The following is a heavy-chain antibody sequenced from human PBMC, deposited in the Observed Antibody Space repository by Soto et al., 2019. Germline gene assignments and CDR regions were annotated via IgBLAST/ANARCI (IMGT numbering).Heavy chain of an antibody. J-gene: IGHJ5*02. CDR3: ARIYYDFWSGYVSTNWFDP. Sequence: SETLSLTCTISGGSISSSSYYWGWIRQPPGKGLEWIGSIYYSGSTYYNPSLKSRVTISVDTSKNQFSLKLSSVTAADTAVYYCARIYYDFWSGYVSTNWFDPWGQGTLVTVSS. CDR1: GGSISSSSYY. D-gene: IGHD3-3*01. V-gene: IGHV4-39*01. CDR2: IYYSGST.